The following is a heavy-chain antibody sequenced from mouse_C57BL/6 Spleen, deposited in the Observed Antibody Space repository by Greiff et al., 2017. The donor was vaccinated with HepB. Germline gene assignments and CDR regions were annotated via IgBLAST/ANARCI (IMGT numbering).Heavy chain of an antibody. V-gene: IGHV1-61*01. Sequence: VQLQQSGAELVRPGSSVKLSCKASGYTFTSYWMDWVKQRPGQGLDWIGNIYPSDSETHYNQKFKDKATLTVDKSSSTAYMQLSSLTSEDSAVYDSARPAYYGNSYYWGKGTTLTVSS. J-gene: IGHJ2*01. D-gene: IGHD2-10*01. CDR2: IYPSDSET. CDR1: GYTFTSYW. CDR3: ARPAYYGNSYY.